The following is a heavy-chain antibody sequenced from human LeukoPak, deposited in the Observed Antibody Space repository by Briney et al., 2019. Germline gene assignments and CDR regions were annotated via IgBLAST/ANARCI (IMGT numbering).Heavy chain of an antibody. CDR1: GYTLTELS. Sequence: ASVKVSCKVSGYTLTELSMHWVRQAPGKGLEWMGGFDPEDGETIYAQKFQGRVTMTEDTSTDTAYMELSSLRSEDTAVYYCATDVRRITIFGVVIIHPGPFDCWGQGTLVTVSS. V-gene: IGHV1-24*01. CDR2: FDPEDGET. D-gene: IGHD3-3*01. CDR3: ATDVRRITIFGVVIIHPGPFDC. J-gene: IGHJ4*02.